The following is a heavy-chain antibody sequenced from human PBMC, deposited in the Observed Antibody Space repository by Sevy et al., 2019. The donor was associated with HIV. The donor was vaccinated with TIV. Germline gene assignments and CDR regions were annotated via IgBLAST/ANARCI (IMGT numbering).Heavy chain of an antibody. D-gene: IGHD3-10*01. CDR2: ISYDGDNM. V-gene: IGHV3-30-3*01. Sequence: GESLKISCAASGFSFSSYAIHWVRQAPGKGLEWVAVISYDGDNMNYADSMKGRFTISRDNSKNTLFLQMNSLGAEDTAVYYCARDGRSWFGGYLDYWGQGTLVTVSS. CDR1: GFSFSSYA. CDR3: ARDGRSWFGGYLDY. J-gene: IGHJ4*02.